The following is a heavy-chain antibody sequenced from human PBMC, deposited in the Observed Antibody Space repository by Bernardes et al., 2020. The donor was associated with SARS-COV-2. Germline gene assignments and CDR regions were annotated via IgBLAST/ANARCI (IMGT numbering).Heavy chain of an antibody. J-gene: IGHJ6*03. CDR2: INHSGST. Sequence: SETLSLTCAVYGGSFSGYYWSWIRQPPGKGLEWIGEINHSGSTNYNPSLKSRVTISVDTSKNQFSLKVSSVTAADTAVYYCARGRLPNQTFYKYYYMDVWGKGTTVTVSS. CDR3: ARGRLPNQTFYKYYYMDV. D-gene: IGHD6-25*01. V-gene: IGHV4-34*01. CDR1: GGSFSGYY.